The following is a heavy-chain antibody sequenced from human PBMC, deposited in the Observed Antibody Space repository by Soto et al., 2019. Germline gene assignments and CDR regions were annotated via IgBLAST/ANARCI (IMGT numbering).Heavy chain of an antibody. V-gene: IGHV1-3*01. D-gene: IGHD3-16*02. Sequence: ASVKVSCKASGYTFTSYAMHWVRQAPGQRLEWMGWINAGNGNTKYSQKFQGRVTITRDTSASTAYMELSSLRSEDTAVDYCARLKGDLTFGGVIEAFDYWGQGTLVTVSS. CDR1: GYTFTSYA. CDR2: INAGNGNT. J-gene: IGHJ4*02. CDR3: ARLKGDLTFGGVIEAFDY.